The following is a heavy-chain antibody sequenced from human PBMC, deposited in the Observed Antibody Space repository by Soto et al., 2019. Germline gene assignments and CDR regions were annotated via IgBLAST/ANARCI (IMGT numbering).Heavy chain of an antibody. D-gene: IGHD2-2*01. V-gene: IGHV1-18*01. Sequence: GASVKVSCKASGYTFTSYGISWVRQAPGQELERMGWISAYNGNTNYAQKLQGRVTMTTDTSTSTAYMELRSLRTDDTAVYYCARGGGTGYCSSTSCRQDYDAFDIWGQGTMVTVSS. CDR1: GYTFTSYG. CDR2: ISAYNGNT. J-gene: IGHJ3*02. CDR3: ARGGGTGYCSSTSCRQDYDAFDI.